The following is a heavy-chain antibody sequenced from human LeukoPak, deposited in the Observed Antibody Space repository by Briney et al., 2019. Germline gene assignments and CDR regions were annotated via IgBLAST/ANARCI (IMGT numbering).Heavy chain of an antibody. Sequence: SETLSLTCTVSGGSISSYYWSWIRQPPGKGLEWIGYIYYSGSTNYNPSLKSRVTISVDTSRNQFSLKLSSVTAADTAVYYCARSQGIGYFDYWGQGTLVTVSS. CDR2: IYYSGST. CDR1: GGSISSYY. D-gene: IGHD2-21*01. CDR3: ARSQGIGYFDY. J-gene: IGHJ4*02. V-gene: IGHV4-59*01.